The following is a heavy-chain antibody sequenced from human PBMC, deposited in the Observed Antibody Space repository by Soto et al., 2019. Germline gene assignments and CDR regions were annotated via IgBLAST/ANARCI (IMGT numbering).Heavy chain of an antibody. CDR2: ISAYNGNT. J-gene: IGHJ5*02. Sequence: ASVKGSCKASGYTFTSYGISWVRQAPGQGLEWMGWISAYNGNTNYAQKLQGRVTMTTDTSTSTAYMELRSLRSDDTAVYYCAITPGSVWWFDPWGQGTLVTVSS. CDR1: GYTFTSYG. D-gene: IGHD3-10*01. V-gene: IGHV1-18*01. CDR3: AITPGSVWWFDP.